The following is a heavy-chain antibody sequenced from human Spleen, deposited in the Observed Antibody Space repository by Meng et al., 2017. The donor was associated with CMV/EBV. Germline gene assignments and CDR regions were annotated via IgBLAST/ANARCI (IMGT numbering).Heavy chain of an antibody. J-gene: IGHJ6*02. CDR3: ARASNFYYAMDL. CDR2: ISVFSGYT. Sequence: ASVKVSCKTFGFTFTDYYINWVRQAPGQGLEWIGWISVFSGYTDYAQKVQGRVTLTTDTSTSTAYMELRSLRSDDTAVYYCARASNFYYAMDLWGQGTTVTVS. CDR1: GFTFTDYY. V-gene: IGHV1-18*04.